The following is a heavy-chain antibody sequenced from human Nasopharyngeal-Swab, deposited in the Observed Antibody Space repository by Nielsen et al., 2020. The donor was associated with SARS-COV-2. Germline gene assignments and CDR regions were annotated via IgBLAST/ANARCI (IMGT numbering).Heavy chain of an antibody. CDR2: IYGDSGDT. CDR1: GYTFTIYY. J-gene: IGHJ1*01. Sequence: ASVKVSCKISGYTFTIYYIHWVRQAPGQGLEWMGRIYGDSGDTDYAQKFQGRVTLTRDTSLRTAYMELSGLRSDDTAVYFCARRYIDDGYFQHWGQGTLVTVSS. V-gene: IGHV1-2*06. D-gene: IGHD1-1*01. CDR3: ARRYIDDGYFQH.